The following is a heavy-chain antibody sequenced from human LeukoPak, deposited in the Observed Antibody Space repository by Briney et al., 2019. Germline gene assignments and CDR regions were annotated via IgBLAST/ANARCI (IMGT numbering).Heavy chain of an antibody. J-gene: IGHJ4*02. CDR3: ARARGSGDYYFDY. D-gene: IGHD3-10*01. CDR1: GFIVSNNY. V-gene: IGHV3-66*01. CDR2: IYSGGST. Sequence: GGSLRLSCAASGFIVSNNYINWVRQAPGKGLEWVSVIYSGGSTYYADSVKGRFTISRDNSKNTLYLQMNSLRAEDTAVYYCARARGSGDYYFDYWGQGTLVTVSS.